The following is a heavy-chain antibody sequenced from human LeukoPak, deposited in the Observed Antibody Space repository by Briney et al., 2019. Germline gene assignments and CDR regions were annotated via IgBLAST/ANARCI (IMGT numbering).Heavy chain of an antibody. CDR1: GGSISSYY. V-gene: IGHV4-30-4*01. Sequence: PSETLSLTCTVSGGSISSYYWSWIRQPPGKGLEWIGYIYYSGSTYYNPSLKSRVTISVDTSKNQFSLKLSSVTAADTAVYYCARDYGDYGYYYGMDVWGQGTTVTVSS. CDR2: IYYSGST. CDR3: ARDYGDYGYYYGMDV. J-gene: IGHJ6*02. D-gene: IGHD4-17*01.